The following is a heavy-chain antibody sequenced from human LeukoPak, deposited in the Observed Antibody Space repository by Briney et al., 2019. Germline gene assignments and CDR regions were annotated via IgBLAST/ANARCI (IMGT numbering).Heavy chain of an antibody. CDR2: ISTDNGDT. CDR1: GYHFTSYH. D-gene: IGHD5/OR15-5a*01. V-gene: IGHV1-2*02. Sequence: GVSVKVPRKASGYHFTSYHVHWVRQAPGQGLEWMGRISTDNGDTDNAQNFQGRLTMTRDMSINTAYMELTSLTSDDTAVYYCAGLGSTVEGRIDPWGQGTPVTVSS. CDR3: AGLGSTVEGRIDP. J-gene: IGHJ5*02.